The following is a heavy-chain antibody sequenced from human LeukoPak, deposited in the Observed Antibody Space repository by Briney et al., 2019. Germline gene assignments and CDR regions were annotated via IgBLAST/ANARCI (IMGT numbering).Heavy chain of an antibody. CDR3: ATEWWELRDV. CDR1: GFTFSSYA. V-gene: IGHV3-23*01. J-gene: IGHJ6*02. Sequence: GGSLRLSCAASGFTFSSYAMSWVRQAPGKGLEWVSAISGSGANTYYADSVKGRFTISRDNSKNTLYLQMNSLRAEDTAVYYCATEWWELRDVWGQGTTVTVSS. CDR2: ISGSGANT. D-gene: IGHD1-26*01.